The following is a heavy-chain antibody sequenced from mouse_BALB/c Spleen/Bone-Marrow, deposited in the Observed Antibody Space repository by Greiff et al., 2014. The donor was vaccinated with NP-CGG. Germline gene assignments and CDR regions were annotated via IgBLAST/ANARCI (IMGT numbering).Heavy chain of an antibody. CDR3: TRGGDY. Sequence: DVQLQESGAELVKPGASVKLSCTGSGFNIKDTFMHWVKQRPEQGLEWIGRIDPANGNTKYDPKFQGKATITADTSSNTAYLHLTSLTSEDTAVYYCTRGGDYWGQGTTLAVSS. CDR1: GFNIKDTF. CDR2: IDPANGNT. J-gene: IGHJ2*01. V-gene: IGHV14-3*02.